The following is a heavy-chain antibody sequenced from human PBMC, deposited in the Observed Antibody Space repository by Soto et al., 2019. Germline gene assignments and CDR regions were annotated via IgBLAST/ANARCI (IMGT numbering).Heavy chain of an antibody. CDR2: IYYSGST. D-gene: IGHD3-3*01. CDR3: ARQSPTPYDFYDFWSGYGANWFDP. V-gene: IGHV4-39*01. CDR1: GGSISSSSYY. J-gene: IGHJ5*02. Sequence: PSETLSLTCTVSGGSISSSSYYWGWIRQPPGKGLEWIGSIYYSGSTYYNPSLMSRVTISVDTSKNQFSLKLSSVTAADTAVYYCARQSPTPYDFYDFWSGYGANWFDPWGQGTLVTVSS.